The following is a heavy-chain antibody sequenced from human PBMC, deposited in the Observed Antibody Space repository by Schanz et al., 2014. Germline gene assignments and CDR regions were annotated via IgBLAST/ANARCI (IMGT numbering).Heavy chain of an antibody. Sequence: EVQLVESGGGLVQPGGSLRLSCAASGFTFSSYAMSWVRQAPGKGLEWVSAISASGGTTYYADSVKGRFTISRDNSKNTLYLQMNSLRAEDTAVYYCAKGRFGELSAFDIWGQGTMVTVSS. CDR3: AKGRFGELSAFDI. J-gene: IGHJ3*02. D-gene: IGHD3-10*01. V-gene: IGHV3-23*04. CDR2: ISASGGTT. CDR1: GFTFSSYA.